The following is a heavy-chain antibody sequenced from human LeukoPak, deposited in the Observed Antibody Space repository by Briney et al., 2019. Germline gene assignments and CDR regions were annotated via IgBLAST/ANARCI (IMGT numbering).Heavy chain of an antibody. Sequence: GGSLRLSCAASGFTFHLYAMHWVRLAPGKGLEWVSVIYCGGSIYYEDSVKGRFTISRDNSKNTLYLQMNSLRAEDTAVYYCARAIGRYDSSGYYYSHFDYWGQGTLVTVS. D-gene: IGHD3-22*01. CDR3: ARAIGRYDSSGYYYSHFDY. CDR1: GFTFHLYA. CDR2: IYCGGSI. V-gene: IGHV3-53*01. J-gene: IGHJ4*02.